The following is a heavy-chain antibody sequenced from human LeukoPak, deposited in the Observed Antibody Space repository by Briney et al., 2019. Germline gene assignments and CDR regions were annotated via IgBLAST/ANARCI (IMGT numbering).Heavy chain of an antibody. CDR1: GITFSSYS. CDR2: ISSSSSYI. J-gene: IGHJ6*02. V-gene: IGHV3-21*01. D-gene: IGHD6-19*01. CDR3: ARSAVAGNYYYYGMDV. Sequence: GGSLRLSCAASGITFSSYSMNWVRQAPGKGLEWVSSISSSSSYIYYADSVKGRFTISRDNAKNSLYLQMNSLRAEDTAVYYCARSAVAGNYYYYGMDVWGQGTTVTVSS.